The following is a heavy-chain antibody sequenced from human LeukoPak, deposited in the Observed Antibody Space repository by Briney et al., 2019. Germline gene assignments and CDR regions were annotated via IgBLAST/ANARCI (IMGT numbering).Heavy chain of an antibody. CDR3: ARPRIKSYGTKPKGWYYMDV. D-gene: IGHD3-10*01. J-gene: IGHJ6*03. V-gene: IGHV4-34*01. Sequence: PSETLSLTCAVYGGSFSGYYWSWLRQPPGKGLEWIGEINHSGSTNYNPSLKSRVTISVDTSKNQFSLKLSSVTAADTAVYYCARPRIKSYGTKPKGWYYMDVWGKGTTVTISS. CDR1: GGSFSGYY. CDR2: INHSGST.